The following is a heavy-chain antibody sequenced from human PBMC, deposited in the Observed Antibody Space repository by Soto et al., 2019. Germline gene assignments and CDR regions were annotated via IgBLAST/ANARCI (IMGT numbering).Heavy chain of an antibody. CDR1: GGSISSGGYY. CDR3: ARGRGLYDILTGYPWFDP. D-gene: IGHD3-9*01. CDR2: INHSGST. Sequence: SETLSLTCAVSGGSISSGGYYWSWIRQPPGKGLEWIGEINHSGSTNYNPSLKSRVTISVDTSKNQFSLKLSSVTAADTAVYYCARGRGLYDILTGYPWFDPWGQGTLVTVSS. J-gene: IGHJ5*02. V-gene: IGHV4-34*01.